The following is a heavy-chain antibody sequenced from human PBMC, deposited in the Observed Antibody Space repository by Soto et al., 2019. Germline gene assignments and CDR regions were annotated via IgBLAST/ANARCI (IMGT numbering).Heavy chain of an antibody. J-gene: IGHJ4*02. CDR1: EMTFRNYS. CDR3: ATSGVATGFDF. D-gene: IGHD5-12*01. CDR2: ISSGGSYI. V-gene: IGHV3-21*06. Sequence: EVQLVESGGGLVKPGGSLRLTCAASEMTFRNYSMNWVRQAPEKGLEWVSSISSGGSYIYYADSGKGRFTISRDNAKNSLFLQMTSLRAEDTAVYYCATSGVATGFDFWGQGTLVTVSS.